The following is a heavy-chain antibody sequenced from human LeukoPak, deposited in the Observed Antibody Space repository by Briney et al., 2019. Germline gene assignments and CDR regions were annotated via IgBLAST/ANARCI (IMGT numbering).Heavy chain of an antibody. CDR2: ISYDGSNK. V-gene: IGHV3-30*18. Sequence: GGSLRLSCSTSGFTFSNYGMHWVRQAPGKALEWVAVISYDGSNKYYADSVKGRFTISRDNSKNTLYLQMNSLRPEDAAVYYCANLPLWGQGTLVTVSS. CDR1: GFTFSNYG. J-gene: IGHJ4*02. CDR3: ANLPL.